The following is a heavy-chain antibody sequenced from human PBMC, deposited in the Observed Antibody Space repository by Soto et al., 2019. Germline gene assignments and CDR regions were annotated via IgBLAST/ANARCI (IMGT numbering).Heavy chain of an antibody. CDR2: IYYSGST. V-gene: IGHV4-59*08. CDR1: GGSISSYY. Sequence: PSETLSLTCTVSGGSISSYYWSWIRQPPGKGLEWIGYIYYSGSTNYNPSLKSRVTISVDTSKNQFSLKLSSVTAADTAVYYCARRAKLGWFDPWGQGTLVTVS. J-gene: IGHJ5*02. CDR3: ARRAKLGWFDP. D-gene: IGHD7-27*01.